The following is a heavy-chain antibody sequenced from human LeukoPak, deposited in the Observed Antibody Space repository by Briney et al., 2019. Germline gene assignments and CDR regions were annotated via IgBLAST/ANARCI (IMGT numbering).Heavy chain of an antibody. Sequence: PGGSLRLSCAASGFTFSSYAMHWVRQAPGKGLEWVAVISYDGSNKYYADSVKGRFTISRDNSKNTLYLQMNSLRAEDTAVYYCARDGVAVAGTGGYYYYYMDVWGKGTTVTVSS. V-gene: IGHV3-30-3*01. J-gene: IGHJ6*03. D-gene: IGHD6-19*01. CDR3: ARDGVAVAGTGGYYYYYMDV. CDR2: ISYDGSNK. CDR1: GFTFSSYA.